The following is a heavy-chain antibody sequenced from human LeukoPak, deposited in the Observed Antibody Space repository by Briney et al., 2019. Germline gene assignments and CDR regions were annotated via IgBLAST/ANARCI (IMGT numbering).Heavy chain of an antibody. CDR1: GDSVSNNSTA. CDR3: ARDRTGGSLFDY. D-gene: IGHD3-16*01. Sequence: SQTLSLTCAISGDSVSNNSTAWHWIRQSPSRGLEWLGRTYFRSKWYNDYAISVKSRITINPDTSKSQFSLQLNSVTPEDTAVYYCARDRTGGSLFDYWGQGTLVTVSS. J-gene: IGHJ4*02. CDR2: TYFRSKWYN. V-gene: IGHV6-1*01.